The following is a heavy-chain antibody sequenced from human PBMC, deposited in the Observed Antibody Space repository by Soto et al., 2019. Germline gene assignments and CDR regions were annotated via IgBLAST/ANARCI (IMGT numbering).Heavy chain of an antibody. J-gene: IGHJ3*02. D-gene: IGHD2-21*02. Sequence: GGSLRLSCAASGFKFGDYEMSWIRQAAGKGTEGVSFLSRSGNRIYYEDSVKGRFSISRDNAENSLYLQLESLRVEDTAVYYCGVFYAYCGGDCYSEEGNDAFDIWGQGTMVTVSS. V-gene: IGHV3-11*01. CDR1: GFKFGDYE. CDR3: GVFYAYCGGDCYSEEGNDAFDI. CDR2: LSRSGNRI.